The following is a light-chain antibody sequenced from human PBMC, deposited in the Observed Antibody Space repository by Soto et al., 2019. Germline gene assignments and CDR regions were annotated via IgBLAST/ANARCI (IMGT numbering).Light chain of an antibody. V-gene: IGKV1-39*01. Sequence: DIQMTQSPSSLSASVGDRVTITCRASQSIGTYLHWYQQKPGKAPKLLIYAASTLQSGVPSRFSGSGSGTDFTLTMNSLQPEDFATYYCLQDHDDSWTFGQGTKVDIK. CDR3: LQDHDDSWT. CDR2: AAS. J-gene: IGKJ1*01. CDR1: QSIGTY.